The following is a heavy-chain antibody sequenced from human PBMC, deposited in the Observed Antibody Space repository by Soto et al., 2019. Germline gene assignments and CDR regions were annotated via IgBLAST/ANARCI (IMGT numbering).Heavy chain of an antibody. CDR3: ARHESGIAAEDAFDI. J-gene: IGHJ3*02. D-gene: IGHD6-13*01. CDR2: IYPGDSDT. V-gene: IGHV5-51*01. CDR1: GYSFTSYW. Sequence: GESLKISCKGSGYSFTSYWIGWVRQMPGKGLEWMGIIYPGDSDTRYSPSFQGQVTISADKSISTAYLQWSSLKASDTAMYYCARHESGIAAEDAFDIWGQGTMVTVSS.